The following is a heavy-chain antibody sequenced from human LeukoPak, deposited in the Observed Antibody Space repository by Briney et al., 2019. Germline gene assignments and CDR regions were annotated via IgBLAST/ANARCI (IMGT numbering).Heavy chain of an antibody. V-gene: IGHV1-2*02. J-gene: IGHJ4*02. CDR1: GYTFTGYY. D-gene: IGHD6-19*01. Sequence: PLASVKVSCKASGYTFTGYYMHWVRQAPGQGLEWMGWINPNSGGTNYAQKFQGRVTMTRDTSISTAYMELSRLRSDDTAVYYCARSVSRRGVAVAGLYYFDYWGQGTLVTVSS. CDR3: ARSVSRRGVAVAGLYYFDY. CDR2: INPNSGGT.